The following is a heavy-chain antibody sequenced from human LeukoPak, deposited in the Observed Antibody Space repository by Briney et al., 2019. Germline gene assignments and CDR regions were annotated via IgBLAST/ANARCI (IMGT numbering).Heavy chain of an antibody. V-gene: IGHV3-48*03. CDR1: GFTFVNYE. D-gene: IGHD4-17*01. CDR2: IIGRGSRI. CDR3: ARDTEYGDYFDY. J-gene: IGHJ4*02. Sequence: GGSLRLSCAASGFTFVNYEMNWVRQAPGKGLEGVSYIIGRGSRIYYADSVNGRFTISRDNAENSLYLQMNSLRAEDTAVYYCARDTEYGDYFDYWGQGTLVTVSS.